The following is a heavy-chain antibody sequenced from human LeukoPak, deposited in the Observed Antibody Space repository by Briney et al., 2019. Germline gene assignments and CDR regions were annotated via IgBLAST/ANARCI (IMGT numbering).Heavy chain of an antibody. D-gene: IGHD1-1*01. CDR1: GGSISSFY. CDR3: ARGNELFDP. J-gene: IGHJ5*02. CDR2: IYYSGST. Sequence: SETLSLTCSVSGGSISSFYWSWMRQPPGKGLEDIGYIYYSGSTNFNPSLKSRVTISVDTSKNQFSLKLSSVTAADTAVYYCARGNELFDPWGQGTLVTVSS. V-gene: IGHV4-59*13.